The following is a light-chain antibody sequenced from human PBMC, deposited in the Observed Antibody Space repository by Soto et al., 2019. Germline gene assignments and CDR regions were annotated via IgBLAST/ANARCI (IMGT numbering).Light chain of an antibody. Sequence: QSVLTQPPSASVTPGQRVTISCSGSSSNIGSNTVNWYQQLPGTAPKLLIYKNNQRPSGVPDRFSGSKSGTSASLAISGLQSEDEADYYCAAWDDSLNGRVFGGGTKLTVL. CDR3: AAWDDSLNGRV. CDR2: KNN. J-gene: IGLJ3*02. CDR1: SSNIGSNT. V-gene: IGLV1-44*01.